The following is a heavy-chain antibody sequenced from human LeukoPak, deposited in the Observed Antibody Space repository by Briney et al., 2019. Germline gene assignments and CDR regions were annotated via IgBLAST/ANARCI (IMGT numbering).Heavy chain of an antibody. Sequence: ASVKVSCKVSGYTLTELSMHWVRQAPGKGLEWMGGFDPEDGETIYAQKFQGRVTMTEDTSTDTAYMELSSLRSEDTAVYYCATRKRVGYFDWHPIEPQQTNTARYYFDYWGQGTLVTVSS. V-gene: IGHV1-24*01. CDR1: GYTLTELS. CDR2: FDPEDGET. D-gene: IGHD3-9*01. CDR3: ATRKRVGYFDWHPIEPQQTNTARYYFDY. J-gene: IGHJ4*02.